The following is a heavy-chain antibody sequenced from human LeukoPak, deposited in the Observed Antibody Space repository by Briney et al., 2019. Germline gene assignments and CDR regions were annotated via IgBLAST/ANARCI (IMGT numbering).Heavy chain of an antibody. J-gene: IGHJ4*02. D-gene: IGHD5-24*01. CDR2: IYYSGST. V-gene: IGHV4-59*12. CDR3: ASGLNGYHGGFDY. CDR1: DDSITIYY. Sequence: SETLSLTCTVSDDSITIYYWSWIRQPPGKGLEWIGHIYYSGSTSYSPSLKSRVTISVDTSKNQFSLKLSSVTAADTAVYYCASGLNGYHGGFDYWGQGTLVTVSS.